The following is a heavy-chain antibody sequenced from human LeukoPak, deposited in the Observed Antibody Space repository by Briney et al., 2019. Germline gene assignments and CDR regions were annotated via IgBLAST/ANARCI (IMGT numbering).Heavy chain of an antibody. Sequence: PGGSLRLSCAASGFMFSNYAMHWVRQAPGKGLEWVAVISYNGSDKYYADSVKGRFTISRDNSKNTLYLQMNSLRAEDTAVYYCAKTRCGGDYYSDAFDIWGQGTMVTVSS. V-gene: IGHV3-30-3*02. CDR1: GFMFSNYA. J-gene: IGHJ3*02. CDR3: AKTRCGGDYYSDAFDI. D-gene: IGHD2-21*01. CDR2: ISYNGSDK.